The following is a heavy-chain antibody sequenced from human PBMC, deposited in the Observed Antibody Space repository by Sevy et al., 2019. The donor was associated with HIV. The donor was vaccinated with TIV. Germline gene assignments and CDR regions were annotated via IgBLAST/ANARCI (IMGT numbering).Heavy chain of an antibody. CDR2: ISRSSRTI. CDR1: GFTFRTYS. CDR3: ARAYSGGWPQGAWTDY. D-gene: IGHD6-19*01. V-gene: IGHV3-48*01. J-gene: IGHJ4*01. Sequence: GGSLRLSCAASGFTFRTYSMNWVRQAPGKGLEWLSYISRSSRTIYYADSVEGRFTISRDNAKNSLYLQINSLRAEDTAVYYCARAYSGGWPQGAWTDYWGRGTLVTVSS.